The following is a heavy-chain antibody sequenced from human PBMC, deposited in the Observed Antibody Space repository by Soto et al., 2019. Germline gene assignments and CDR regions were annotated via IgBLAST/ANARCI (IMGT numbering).Heavy chain of an antibody. CDR3: ARARDVRGYYYGSGSYSDAFDI. V-gene: IGHV3-33*01. Sequence: GGSLRLSCAASGFTFSSYGMHWVRQAPGKGLEWVAVIWYDGSNKYYADSVKGRFTISRDNSKNTLYLQINSLRAEDTAVYYCARARDVRGYYYGSGSYSDAFDIWGQGTMVTVSS. CDR1: GFTFSSYG. J-gene: IGHJ3*02. D-gene: IGHD3-10*01. CDR2: IWYDGSNK.